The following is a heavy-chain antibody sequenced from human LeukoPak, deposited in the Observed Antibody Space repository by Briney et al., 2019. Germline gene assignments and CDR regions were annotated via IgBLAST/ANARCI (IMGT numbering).Heavy chain of an antibody. CDR1: GYTFTSYG. CDR2: ISAYNGNT. CDR3: ARGPWATITADYYYYMDA. J-gene: IGHJ6*03. Sequence: RASVKVSCKASGYTFTSYGISWVRQAPGQGLEWMGWISAYNGNTNYAQKLQGRVTMTTDTSTSTAYMELSSLRSEDTAVYYCARGPWATITADYYYYMDAWGKGTTVTVSS. V-gene: IGHV1-18*01. D-gene: IGHD5-24*01.